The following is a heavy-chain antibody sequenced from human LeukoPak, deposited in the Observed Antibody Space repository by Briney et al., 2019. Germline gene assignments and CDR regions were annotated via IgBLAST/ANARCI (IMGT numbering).Heavy chain of an antibody. D-gene: IGHD1-7*01. CDR2: IKQDGSEK. CDR1: GFTFSNYW. J-gene: IGHJ4*02. CDR3: AREDDWNYEDY. V-gene: IGHV3-7*01. Sequence: PGGSLRLSCAASGFTFSNYWMRWVGQAPGKGLEWVANIKQDGSEKYYVNSVKGRFTISRDNAKNSLYLQMNSLRAEDTAIYYCAREDDWNYEDYWGQGTLVTVSS.